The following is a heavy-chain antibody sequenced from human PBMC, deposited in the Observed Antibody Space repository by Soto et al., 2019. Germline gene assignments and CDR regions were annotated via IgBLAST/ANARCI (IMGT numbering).Heavy chain of an antibody. CDR2: INPNSGGT. CDR3: GSDQTAVAGNSEIDYYHHYVYL. Sequence: ASVKVSCKASGYTFTGYYMHWVRQAPGQGLEWMGWINPNSGGTNYAQKFQGWVTMTRDTSISTAYMELSRLRSDDTAVYYCGSDQTAVAGNSEIDYYHHYVYLWGKATTVTVP. V-gene: IGHV1-2*04. D-gene: IGHD6-19*01. J-gene: IGHJ6*03. CDR1: GYTFTGYY.